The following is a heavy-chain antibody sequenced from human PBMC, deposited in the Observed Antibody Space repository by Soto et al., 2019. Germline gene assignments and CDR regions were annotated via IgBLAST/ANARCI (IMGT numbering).Heavy chain of an antibody. V-gene: IGHV3-7*05. CDR3: ARIIRTFRDFDF. J-gene: IGHJ4*01. D-gene: IGHD3-16*01. CDR1: GFNFSSYL. Sequence: PGGSMRLSCASSGFNFSSYLMILVRQDQGKGLEWVANIKQDGSEKYYVDSVKGRFTISRDNAKNSLYLQMNSLRAEYTAGYYYARIIRTFRDFDFWGQGTLVTVSS. CDR2: IKQDGSEK.